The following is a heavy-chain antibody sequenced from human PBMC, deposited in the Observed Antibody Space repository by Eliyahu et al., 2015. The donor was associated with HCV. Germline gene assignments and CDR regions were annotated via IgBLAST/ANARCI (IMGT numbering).Heavy chain of an antibody. J-gene: IGHJ4*02. V-gene: IGHV1-69*02. CDR3: AGFYSGAAGGHSLDY. D-gene: IGHD6-13*01. CDR1: GGAFNSYG. CDR2: IIPVAGVP. Sequence: QVEQSGAEVRQPGSSVKVSCKASGGAFNSYGVSWVRQAPGQGLEWMGRIIPVAGVPDYAQRFQGRVTISADKFTNTVYMDLGGLTSEDTAMYYCAGFYSGAAGGHSLDYWGQGTLVTVSS.